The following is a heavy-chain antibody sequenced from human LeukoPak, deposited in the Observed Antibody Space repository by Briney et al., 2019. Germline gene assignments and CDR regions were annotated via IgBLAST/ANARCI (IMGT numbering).Heavy chain of an antibody. CDR3: ASPRSGYRYTFDY. V-gene: IGHV4-4*09. J-gene: IGHJ4*02. Sequence: SETLSLTCTVSGGSISSYYWSWIRQAPGKGLEWIGYISTSGSTNYNPSLKSRVSISLDTSKNRFSLNLNFVTAADAAVYYCASPRSGYRYTFDYWGQGALVTVSS. CDR2: ISTSGST. D-gene: IGHD3-22*01. CDR1: GGSISSYY.